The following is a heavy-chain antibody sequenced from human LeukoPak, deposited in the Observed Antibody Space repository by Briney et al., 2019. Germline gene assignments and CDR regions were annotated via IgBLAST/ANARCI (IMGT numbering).Heavy chain of an antibody. CDR1: GGSFSGYY. J-gene: IGHJ5*02. D-gene: IGHD3-9*01. Sequence: PSETLSLTCAVYGGSFSGYYWSWIRQPPGKGLEWIGEINHSGSTNYNPSLKSRVTISVDTSKNQFSLKLSSVTADDTAVYYCARVLRYFDWLFRHAVRGVEPFDPWGQGTLVTVSS. CDR3: ARVLRYFDWLFRHAVRGVEPFDP. V-gene: IGHV4-34*01. CDR2: INHSGST.